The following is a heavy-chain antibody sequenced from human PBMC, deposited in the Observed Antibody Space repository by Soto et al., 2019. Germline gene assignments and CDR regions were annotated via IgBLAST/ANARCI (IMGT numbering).Heavy chain of an antibody. CDR3: GRLVEAATGHTGFDC. V-gene: IGHV4-39*02. Sequence: SETLSLTCTVSGASIRSRNYFWGWIRQPPGKGLEFVGSIHSSGGTYYNPSLKSRVTVSVDLSNSHFSLRLNSLTATDTAVYYCGRLVEAATGHTGFDCWGQGNLVTVSS. J-gene: IGHJ4*02. CDR1: GASIRSRNYF. D-gene: IGHD2-15*01. CDR2: IHSSGGT.